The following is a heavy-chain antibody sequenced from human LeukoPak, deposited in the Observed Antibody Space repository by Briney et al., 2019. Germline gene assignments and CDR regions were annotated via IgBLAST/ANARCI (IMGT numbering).Heavy chain of an antibody. Sequence: VQPGGSLRLSCAASGFTFSSYWMSWVRQAPGKGLEWVANIKQDGSEKSYVGSVKGRFTISRDNTKNSLYLQMNSLRAEDTAVYYCARGQTTMTNWGQGTLVTVSS. CDR3: ARGQTTMTN. D-gene: IGHD4-17*01. CDR1: GFTFSSYW. J-gene: IGHJ4*02. CDR2: IKQDGSEK. V-gene: IGHV3-7*03.